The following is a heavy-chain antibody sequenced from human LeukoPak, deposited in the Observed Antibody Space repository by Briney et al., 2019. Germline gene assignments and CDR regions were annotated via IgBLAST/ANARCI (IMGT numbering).Heavy chain of an antibody. CDR1: GGSISSYY. J-gene: IGHJ4*02. CDR2: IYYSGST. D-gene: IGHD3-3*01. V-gene: IGHV4-59*01. Sequence: SETMSLTCTVSGGSISSYYWSWIRQPPGKGLEWIGYIYYSGSTNYNPSLKSRVTISVDTSKNQFSLKLSSVTAADTAAYYCARSLSYYDFWSGYYSPYFDYWGQGTLVTVSS. CDR3: ARSLSYYDFWSGYYSPYFDY.